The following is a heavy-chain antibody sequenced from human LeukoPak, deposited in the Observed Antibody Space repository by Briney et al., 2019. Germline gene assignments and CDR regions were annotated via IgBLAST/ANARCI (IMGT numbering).Heavy chain of an antibody. CDR1: GYTFTSYG. CDR2: IIPIFGTA. CDR3: AREESGQWLVP. D-gene: IGHD6-19*01. Sequence: ASVKVSCKASGYTFTSYGISWVRQAPGQGLEWMGGIIPIFGTANYAQKFQGRVTITADESTSTAYMELSSLRSEDTAVYYCAREESGQWLVPWGQGTPVTVSS. J-gene: IGHJ5*02. V-gene: IGHV1-69*13.